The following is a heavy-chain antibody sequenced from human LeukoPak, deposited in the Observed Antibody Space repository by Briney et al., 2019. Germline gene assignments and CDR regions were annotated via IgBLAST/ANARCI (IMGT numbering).Heavy chain of an antibody. CDR3: ARDRPYTGGWRGFDY. J-gene: IGHJ4*02. D-gene: IGHD6-19*01. CDR1: GGTFSRYA. Sequence: LVKVSCKASGGTFSRYAISWVRQAPGQGLEWMGGIIPMFGIANYAQKFQGRVTITADESTSTAYMELSSLRSEDTAVYYCARDRPYTGGWRGFDYWGQETLVTVSS. CDR2: IIPMFGIA. V-gene: IGHV1-69*01.